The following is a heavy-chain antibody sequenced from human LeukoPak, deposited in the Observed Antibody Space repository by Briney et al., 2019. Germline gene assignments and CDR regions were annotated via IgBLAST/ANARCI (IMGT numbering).Heavy chain of an antibody. CDR1: GFTFSSYS. V-gene: IGHV3-48*01. D-gene: IGHD5-18*01. CDR2: ISSSSSTI. Sequence: GGSLRLSCAASGFTFSSYSMNWVRQAPGKGLEWVSYISSSSSTIYYADSVKGRFTISRDNAKNSPYLQMNSLRAEDTAVYYCARDGRGYSYGYRAFDIWGQGTMVTVSS. CDR3: ARDGRGYSYGYRAFDI. J-gene: IGHJ3*02.